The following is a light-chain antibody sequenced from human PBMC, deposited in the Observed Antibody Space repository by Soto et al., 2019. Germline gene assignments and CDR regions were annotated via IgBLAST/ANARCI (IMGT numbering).Light chain of an antibody. CDR2: MAS. CDR1: QSVSTW. CDR3: QQYSTYTPRT. J-gene: IGKJ5*01. Sequence: DIQMTQSPCTPSASVGDRVTITCRSSQSVSTWLAWYQQKPGKAPQVLISMASTLESGVPSRFSGIGSGTEFTLTISSLQPDDFATYYCQQYSTYTPRTFGQGTRLEI. V-gene: IGKV1-5*03.